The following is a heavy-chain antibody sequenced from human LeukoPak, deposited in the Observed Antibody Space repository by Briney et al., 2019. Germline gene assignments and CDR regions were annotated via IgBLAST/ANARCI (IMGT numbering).Heavy chain of an antibody. CDR1: GFTFSSYA. Sequence: SGGSLRLSCAASGFTFSSYAISWVRQAPGKGLEWVSAISGSGGSTYYADSVKGRFTISRDNSKNTLYLQMNSLRAEDTAVYYCTTRLSTSGYPSTAYWGQGTLVTASS. J-gene: IGHJ4*02. CDR3: TTRLSTSGYPSTAY. D-gene: IGHD5/OR15-5a*01. V-gene: IGHV3-23*01. CDR2: ISGSGGST.